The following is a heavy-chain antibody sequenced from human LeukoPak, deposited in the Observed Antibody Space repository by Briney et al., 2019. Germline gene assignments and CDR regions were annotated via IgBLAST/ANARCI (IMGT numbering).Heavy chain of an antibody. CDR2: IRYDGSNK. V-gene: IGHV3-30*02. J-gene: IGHJ3*02. CDR1: GFTFSSYG. CDR3: ARDLGPHSSSPNSGAFDI. Sequence: GGSLRLSCAASGFTFSSYGMSWVRQAPGKGLEWVAFIRYDGSNKYYADSVKGRFTISRDNAKTSLYLQMNSLRAEDTAVYYCARDLGPHSSSPNSGAFDIWGQGTMVTVSS. D-gene: IGHD6-6*01.